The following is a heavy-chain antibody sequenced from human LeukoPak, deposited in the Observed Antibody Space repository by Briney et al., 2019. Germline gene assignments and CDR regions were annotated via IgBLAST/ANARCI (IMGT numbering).Heavy chain of an antibody. Sequence: EASVKVSCKASGYTFTGDYMRWVRQAPGQGLEWMGWINPNSGGTSYAQKFQGRVTMTRDTSISTAYMELSRLRSDDTAVYYCARDRMNIVGATHTFDYWGQGTLVTVSS. J-gene: IGHJ4*02. D-gene: IGHD1-26*01. CDR3: ARDRMNIVGATHTFDY. CDR1: GYTFTGDY. V-gene: IGHV1-2*02. CDR2: INPNSGGT.